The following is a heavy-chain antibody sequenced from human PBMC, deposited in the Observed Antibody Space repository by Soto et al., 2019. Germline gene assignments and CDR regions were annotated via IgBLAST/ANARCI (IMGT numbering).Heavy chain of an antibody. D-gene: IGHD5-12*01. CDR2: INHSGST. CDR3: ARSGYDPPYWYFDL. V-gene: IGHV4-34*01. CDR1: GGSFSGYY. Sequence: QVQLQQWGAGLLKPSETLSLTCAVYGGSFSGYYWSWIRQPPGKGLEWIGEINHSGSTNYNPSLKSRVTIPVDTSKNQFSLKLSSVTAADTAVYYCARSGYDPPYWYFDLWGRGTLVTVSS. J-gene: IGHJ2*01.